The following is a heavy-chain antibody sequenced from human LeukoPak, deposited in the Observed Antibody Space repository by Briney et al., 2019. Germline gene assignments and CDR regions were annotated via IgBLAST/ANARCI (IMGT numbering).Heavy chain of an antibody. V-gene: IGHV3-30*14. CDR2: ISYDGSNK. Sequence: GGSLRLSCAASGFTFSSYAMHWVRQAPGKGLEWVAVISYDGSNKYYADSVKGRFTISRDNSKNTLYLQMNSLRAEDTAVYYCARVVGFLEWLSTNNWFDPWGQGTLVTVS. J-gene: IGHJ5*02. D-gene: IGHD3-3*02. CDR1: GFTFSSYA. CDR3: ARVVGFLEWLSTNNWFDP.